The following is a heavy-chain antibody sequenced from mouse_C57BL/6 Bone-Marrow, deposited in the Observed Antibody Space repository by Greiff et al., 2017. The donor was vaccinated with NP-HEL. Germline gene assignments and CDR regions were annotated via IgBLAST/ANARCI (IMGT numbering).Heavy chain of an antibody. Sequence: QVQLQQPGAELVMPGASVKLSCKASGYTFTSYWMHWVKQRPGQGLEWIGEIDPSDSYTNYNQKFKGKSTLTVDKSSSTAYMQLSSLTSEDSAVYYCARGYYYGSSQFDYWGQGTTLTVSS. CDR3: ARGYYYGSSQFDY. V-gene: IGHV1-69*01. D-gene: IGHD1-1*01. CDR1: GYTFTSYW. CDR2: IDPSDSYT. J-gene: IGHJ2*01.